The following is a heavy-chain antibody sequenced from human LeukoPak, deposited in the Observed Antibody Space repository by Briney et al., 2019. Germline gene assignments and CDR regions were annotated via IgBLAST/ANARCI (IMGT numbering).Heavy chain of an antibody. CDR2: IKTDGSST. CDR3: ARGGGKPGDY. V-gene: IGHV3-74*01. Sequence: GGSLRLSCAASGITFSSYAMSWVRQAPGKGLEWVSRIKTDGSSTSYADSVKGRFTISRDNAKNTLYLQMNSLRAEDTAVYYCARGGGKPGDYWGQGTLVTVSS. J-gene: IGHJ4*02. D-gene: IGHD1-14*01. CDR1: GITFSSYA.